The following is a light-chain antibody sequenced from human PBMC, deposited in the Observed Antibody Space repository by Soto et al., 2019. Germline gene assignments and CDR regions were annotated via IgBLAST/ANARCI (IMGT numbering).Light chain of an antibody. CDR2: DVS. V-gene: IGKV1-5*01. Sequence: DIHMTQSPSTLSASLGDRVTITFRASQSISDSLAWYQQKPGKAPDLLISDVSSLERGVASRFSGSGSGTEFTLTISSMQPDDFATYYCQQYHGYSRTFGQGTKVDI. CDR1: QSISDS. J-gene: IGKJ1*01. CDR3: QQYHGYSRT.